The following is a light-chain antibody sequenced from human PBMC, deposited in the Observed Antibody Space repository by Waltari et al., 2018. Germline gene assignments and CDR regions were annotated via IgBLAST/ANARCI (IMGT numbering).Light chain of an antibody. CDR3: CSYAGSSTFV. Sequence: QSALTQPASVSGSPGQSITISCTGTSSDVGSSNLVSWYQQHPGKAPKLMIYEVSKRPSGVATRFSGSKSGNTASLTISGLQAEDVADYYCCSYAGSSTFVFGGGTKLTVL. CDR1: SSDVGSSNL. CDR2: EVS. J-gene: IGLJ2*01. V-gene: IGLV2-23*02.